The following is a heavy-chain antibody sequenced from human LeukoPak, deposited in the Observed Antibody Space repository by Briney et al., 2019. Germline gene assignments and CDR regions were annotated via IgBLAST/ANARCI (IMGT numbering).Heavy chain of an antibody. J-gene: IGHJ4*02. CDR1: GFTFSHYW. D-gene: IGHD4-17*01. Sequence: GGSLRLSCAASGFTFSHYWMNWLRQVPGKGPMWVSRAGTDGSSTAYADDVKGRFTISRDNAKNALYLQMNSLRAEDTAVYYCSRQEVDYGAPAGFLNWGQGTLVTVSS. CDR3: SRQEVDYGAPAGFLN. V-gene: IGHV3-74*01. CDR2: AGTDGSST.